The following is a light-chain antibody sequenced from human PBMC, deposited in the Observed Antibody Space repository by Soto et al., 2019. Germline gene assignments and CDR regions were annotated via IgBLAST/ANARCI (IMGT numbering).Light chain of an antibody. Sequence: VMTQAPATLSVSPGERATLSCRASQTINNNVAWYQLKDGQVPRLVIYGASTRATGIPARFSGSGSGTESTLTIRSLKSEDFAVDYCQQYNDRPTFGQGTKVDIK. CDR3: QQYNDRPT. CDR2: GAS. V-gene: IGKV3-15*01. J-gene: IGKJ1*01. CDR1: QTINNN.